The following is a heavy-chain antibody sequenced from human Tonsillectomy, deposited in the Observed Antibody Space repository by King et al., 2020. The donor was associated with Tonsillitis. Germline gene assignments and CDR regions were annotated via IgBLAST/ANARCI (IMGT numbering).Heavy chain of an antibody. CDR2: ISGSGGDT. V-gene: IGHV3-23*04. CDR3: AKYELILWVGESQYYHYGLDV. Sequence: VQLVESGGGLVQPGGSLRLSCAASGFTFSSYAMSWVRQAPGKGLEWVSGISGSGGDTYYADSVKGRFTISRDNSKNTLYLQMISLRAEDTAVYYCAKYELILWVGESQYYHYGLDVWGQGTTVTVSS. J-gene: IGHJ6*02. D-gene: IGHD3-10*01. CDR1: GFTFSSYA.